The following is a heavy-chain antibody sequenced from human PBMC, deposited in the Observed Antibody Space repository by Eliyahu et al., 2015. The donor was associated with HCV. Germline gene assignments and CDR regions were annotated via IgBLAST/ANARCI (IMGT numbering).Heavy chain of an antibody. J-gene: IGHJ4*02. V-gene: IGHV3-49*03. CDR2: IRSKAYGGTT. Sequence: EVQLVESGGGLVQPGRSLRLSCTASGXXVGCXAXXXFRQAPGKGGEWVGFIRSKAYGGTTEYAASVKGRFTISRDDSKSIAYLQMNSLKTEDTAVYYCTRGGVTYGDYEPFDYWGQGTLVTVSS. CDR3: TRGGVTYGDYEPFDY. D-gene: IGHD4-17*01. CDR1: GXXVGCXA.